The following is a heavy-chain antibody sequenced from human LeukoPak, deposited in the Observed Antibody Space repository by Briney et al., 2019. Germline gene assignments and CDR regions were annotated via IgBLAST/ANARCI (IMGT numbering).Heavy chain of an antibody. CDR2: INHSGST. CDR1: GGSISSSSYY. J-gene: IGHJ5*02. Sequence: SETLSLTCTVSGGSISSSSYYWSWIRQPPGKGLEWIGEINHSGSTNYNPSLKSRVTISVDTSKNQFSLKLSSVTAADTAVYYCASHYDSSGFSWFDPWGQGTLVTVSS. D-gene: IGHD3-22*01. CDR3: ASHYDSSGFSWFDP. V-gene: IGHV4-39*07.